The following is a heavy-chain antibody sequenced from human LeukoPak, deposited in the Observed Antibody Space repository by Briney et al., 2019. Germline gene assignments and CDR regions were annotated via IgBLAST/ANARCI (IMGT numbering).Heavy chain of an antibody. D-gene: IGHD1-26*01. J-gene: IGHJ4*02. CDR1: GFTFSSYW. Sequence: PGGSLRLSCAASGFTFSSYWRQWVRHATGKGLVWVSRTDSDGSRTTYADSVKGRFTISRDNAKNTLFLQMNSLRAEDTAVYYCARGLYSGSSYTKGYWGQGTLVTVSS. CDR2: TDSDGSRT. V-gene: IGHV3-74*01. CDR3: ARGLYSGSSYTKGY.